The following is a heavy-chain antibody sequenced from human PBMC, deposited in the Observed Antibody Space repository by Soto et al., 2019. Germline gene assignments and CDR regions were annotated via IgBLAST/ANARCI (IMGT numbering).Heavy chain of an antibody. CDR3: ARSGDNYNVLDY. D-gene: IGHD3-10*02. J-gene: IGHJ4*02. CDR2: SSNSGTYT. CDR1: VSPVSDYY. Sequence: GGPLRLSCAASVSPVSDYYMSCIRQAPGKGLEWLSYSSNSGTYTRYADSVKGRFSISRDNAKNSLYLQINSLRGEDSATYYCARSGDNYNVLDYWGQGTTVTVS. V-gene: IGHV3-11*06.